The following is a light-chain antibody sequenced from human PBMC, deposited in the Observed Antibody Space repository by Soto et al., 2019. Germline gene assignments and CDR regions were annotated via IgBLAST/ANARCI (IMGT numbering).Light chain of an antibody. Sequence: EIVLTQSPGTLSLSPGERATLSCRASQSVSSSSLAWYQQKPGQAPRLLIYGASTRANGIPDRFSGSGSGTDFSLTVSRLEPEDYAVYYCQQHGGSPYTFGQGTKLEIK. V-gene: IGKV3-20*01. J-gene: IGKJ2*01. CDR2: GAS. CDR3: QQHGGSPYT. CDR1: QSVSSSS.